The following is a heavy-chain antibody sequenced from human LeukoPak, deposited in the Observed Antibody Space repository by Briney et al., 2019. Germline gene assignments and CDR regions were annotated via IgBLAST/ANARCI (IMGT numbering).Heavy chain of an antibody. J-gene: IGHJ4*02. CDR3: ARGFIYCSGGSCYEE. Sequence: PGGSLRLSCATSGFTFSNYGFHWVRQAPGKGLEWVALIWYDGSKTNYADSVKGRFTISRDDSKNTLYLQMSSLRAEDTAVYYCARGFIYCSGGSCYEEWGQGTLVTVSS. D-gene: IGHD2-15*01. CDR2: IWYDGSKT. CDR1: GFTFSNYG. V-gene: IGHV3-33*01.